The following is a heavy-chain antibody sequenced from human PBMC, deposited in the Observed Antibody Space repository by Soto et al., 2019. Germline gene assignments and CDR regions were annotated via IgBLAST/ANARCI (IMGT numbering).Heavy chain of an antibody. CDR3: ARVYSSSFEYYYYYGMDV. D-gene: IGHD6-6*01. CDR2: TYYRSKWYN. CDR1: GDSVSSNSAA. Sequence: PSQTLSLTCAISGDSVSSNSAAWNWIRQSPSRGLEWLGRTYYRSKWYNDYAVSVKSRITINPDTSKNQFSLQLNSVTPEDTAVYYCARVYSSSFEYYYYYGMDVWGQGTTVTV. V-gene: IGHV6-1*01. J-gene: IGHJ6*02.